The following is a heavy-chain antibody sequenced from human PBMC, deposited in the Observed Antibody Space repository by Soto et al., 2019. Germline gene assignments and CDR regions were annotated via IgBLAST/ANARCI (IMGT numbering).Heavy chain of an antibody. CDR3: ATQLPAPLDAFDI. CDR2: IDPSDSYT. D-gene: IGHD1-7*01. V-gene: IGHV5-10-1*01. CDR1: GYSFTSYW. Sequence: GESLKISCKGSGYSFTSYWISWVRQMPGKGLEWMGRIDPSDSYTNYSPSFQGHVTISADKSISTAYLQWSSLKASDTAMYYCATQLPAPLDAFDIWGQGTXVTVS. J-gene: IGHJ3*02.